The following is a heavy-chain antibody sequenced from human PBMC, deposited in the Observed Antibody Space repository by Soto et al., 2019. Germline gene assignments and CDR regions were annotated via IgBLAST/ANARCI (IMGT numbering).Heavy chain of an antibody. J-gene: IGHJ4*02. D-gene: IGHD6-13*01. Sequence: GGSLRLSCAASGFTFSSYGMHWVRQAPGKGLEWVAVIWYDGSNKYYADSVKGRFTISRDNSKNTLYLQMNSLRAEDTAVYYCAREGQQLAPNFDYWGQGTLVTVSS. V-gene: IGHV3-33*01. CDR1: GFTFSSYG. CDR3: AREGQQLAPNFDY. CDR2: IWYDGSNK.